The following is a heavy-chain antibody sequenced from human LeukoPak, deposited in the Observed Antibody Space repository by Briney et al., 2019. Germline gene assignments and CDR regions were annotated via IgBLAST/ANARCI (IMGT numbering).Heavy chain of an antibody. Sequence: ASVKVSCKAPGYPFTRYGISWVRQAPGQGLEWMGWINPDNGNTKYAQKFQGRVTMTTDTSTSTAHMELRSLRSDDTAVYYCATYYCSTTSCYPYFFDYWGQGTLVTVSS. J-gene: IGHJ4*02. CDR3: ATYYCSTTSCYPYFFDY. CDR1: GYPFTRYG. CDR2: INPDNGNT. V-gene: IGHV1-18*01. D-gene: IGHD2-2*01.